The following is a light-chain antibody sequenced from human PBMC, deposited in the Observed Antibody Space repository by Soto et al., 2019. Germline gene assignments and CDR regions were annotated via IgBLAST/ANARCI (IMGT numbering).Light chain of an antibody. CDR1: QSVTNSF. J-gene: IGKJ2*01. V-gene: IGKV3D-20*02. Sequence: ENVLTQSPGTLSLSPGERATLSCRASQSVTNSFFAWYQQKPGQAPRLLIYSISSRATGVPDRFSGSGSGTDFTLSISRLEPEDFVVYYCQQRSHWPTFGQGTKLEI. CDR3: QQRSHWPT. CDR2: SIS.